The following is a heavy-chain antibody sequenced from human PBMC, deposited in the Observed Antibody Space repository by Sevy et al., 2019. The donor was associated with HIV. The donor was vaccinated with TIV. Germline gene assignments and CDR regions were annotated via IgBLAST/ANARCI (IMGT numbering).Heavy chain of an antibody. V-gene: IGHV3-33*01. J-gene: IGHJ4*02. D-gene: IGHD2-21*02. Sequence: GGSLRLSCAASGFTFSNKGMHWVRQAPAKGREWVAVICYDGSNKYYGDSVKGRFTISRDNSKNTLYLQMNSLRVEDTATYYCARESGSDWYLDSWGQGTLVTVSS. CDR2: ICYDGSNK. CDR1: GFTFSNKG. CDR3: ARESGSDWYLDS.